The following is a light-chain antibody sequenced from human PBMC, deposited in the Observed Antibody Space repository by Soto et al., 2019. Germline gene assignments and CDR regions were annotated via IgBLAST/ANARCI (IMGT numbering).Light chain of an antibody. CDR1: SSDVGGYNY. Sequence: QSALTQPASVSGSPGQSITISCTGTSSDVGGYNYVSWYQQHPGKVPKLMIYDVSNRPSGVSNRFSGSKSGNTASLTISGVQAEDEADYYCSSYTSSSTLGVFGTGTKVTVL. V-gene: IGLV2-14*01. CDR3: SSYTSSSTLGV. J-gene: IGLJ1*01. CDR2: DVS.